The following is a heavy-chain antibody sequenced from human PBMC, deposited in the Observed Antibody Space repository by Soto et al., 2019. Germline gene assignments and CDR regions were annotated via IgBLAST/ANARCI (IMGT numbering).Heavy chain of an antibody. Sequence: QVQLVESGGGVVQRGRSLRLSCAASGFTFSSHGMHWVRHAPGKGLEWVAVIWYDGSNKYYADSVKGGFTISRDNSKNTLYLQMNRLRAEETAVYYCAREGGGYSLRAAFDIWGQGTMVTVSS. V-gene: IGHV3-33*01. J-gene: IGHJ3*02. CDR2: IWYDGSNK. D-gene: IGHD3-22*01. CDR1: GFTFSSHG. CDR3: AREGGGYSLRAAFDI.